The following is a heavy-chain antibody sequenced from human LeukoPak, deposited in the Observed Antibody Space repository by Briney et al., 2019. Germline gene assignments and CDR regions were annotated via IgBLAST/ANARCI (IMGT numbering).Heavy chain of an antibody. D-gene: IGHD3-22*01. V-gene: IGHV3-23*01. CDR3: ARDRPNYHESNGHYYNRDGDH. CDR1: GFTFNIYA. CDR2: MCGSAGCT. J-gene: IGHJ5*02. Sequence: GGSLRLSCAASGFTFNIYAMSWVRLAPGKGLQWVASMCGSAGCTFYADSVKGRFTISRDNSMNTLYLQMNSLRAEDTAIYYCARDRPNYHESNGHYYNRDGDHWGQGTLVTVSS.